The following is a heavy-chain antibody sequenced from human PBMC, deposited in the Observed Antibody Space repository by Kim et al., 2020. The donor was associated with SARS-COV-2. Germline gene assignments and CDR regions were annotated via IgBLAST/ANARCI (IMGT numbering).Heavy chain of an antibody. D-gene: IGHD3-16*02. CDR2: ISHDGRNK. CDR1: GFVFGSYG. J-gene: IGHJ4*02. Sequence: GGSLRLSCEASGFVFGSYGMQWVRQAPGKGLEWVALISHDGRNKDYADSVKGRFTISRDNSKKTVNLEINSLRVEDTAVYYCARESVNYDYVCGTYLLYWCQGTPVTASS. CDR3: ARESVNYDYVCGTYLLY. V-gene: IGHV3-33*05.